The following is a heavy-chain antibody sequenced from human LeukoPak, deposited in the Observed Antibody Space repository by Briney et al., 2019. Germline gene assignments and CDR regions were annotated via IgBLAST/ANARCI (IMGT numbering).Heavy chain of an antibody. Sequence: RSSETLSLTCTVSGGSISSSTYYWGWIRQPPGKGLEWIGSIYYSGSTYYNPSLKSRVTISVDTSKNQFSLKLSSVTAADTAVYYCARDLRQKNFDYWGQGTLVTVSS. J-gene: IGHJ4*02. V-gene: IGHV4-39*07. CDR2: IYYSGST. CDR1: GGSISSSTYY. CDR3: ARDLRQKNFDY.